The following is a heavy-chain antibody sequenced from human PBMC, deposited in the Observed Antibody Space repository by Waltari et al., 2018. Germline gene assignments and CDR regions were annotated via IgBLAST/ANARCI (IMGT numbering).Heavy chain of an antibody. V-gene: IGHV1-2*02. Sequence: QVHLVQSGAEVKKSGASVKVSCKASGYSFGGYYLYWVRQAPGQGLEWMGWINPTNGVTNYAPKFQGRVTMTRDTSINSVYMDLSRLRSDDTAVYFCARGLGGSSPFDYWGRGTLVTVSS. J-gene: IGHJ4*02. CDR3: ARGLGGSSPFDY. CDR2: INPTNGVT. CDR1: GYSFGGYY. D-gene: IGHD3-16*01.